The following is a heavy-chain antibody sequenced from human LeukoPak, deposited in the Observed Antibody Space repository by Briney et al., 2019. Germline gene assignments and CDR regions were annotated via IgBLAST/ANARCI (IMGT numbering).Heavy chain of an antibody. D-gene: IGHD5-24*01. CDR2: IYPGDSDT. J-gene: IGHJ5*02. CDR3: ARSPRGGYNQGHWFDP. V-gene: IGHV5-51*01. CDR1: GYSFTSYW. Sequence: GESLKISCKGSGYSFTSYWIGWVRQMPGKGLEWMGIIYPGDSDTRYSPSFQGQVTISADKSISTAYLQWSSLKASDTAMYYCARSPRGGYNQGHWFDPRGQGTLVTVSS.